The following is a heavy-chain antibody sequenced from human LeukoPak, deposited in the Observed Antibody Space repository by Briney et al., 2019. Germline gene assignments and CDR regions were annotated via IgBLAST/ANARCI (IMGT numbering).Heavy chain of an antibody. Sequence: PSETLSLTCTVSGGSISSYYWSWIRQPPGKGLEWIGYIYYSGSTNYNPSLKSRVTISVDTSKNQFSLKLSSVTAAGTAVYYCARGDGYNPFDYWGQGTLVTVSS. CDR1: GGSISSYY. D-gene: IGHD5-24*01. V-gene: IGHV4-59*01. CDR2: IYYSGST. CDR3: ARGDGYNPFDY. J-gene: IGHJ4*02.